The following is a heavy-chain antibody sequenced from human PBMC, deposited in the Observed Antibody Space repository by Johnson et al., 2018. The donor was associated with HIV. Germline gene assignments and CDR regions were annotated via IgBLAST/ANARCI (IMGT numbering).Heavy chain of an antibody. J-gene: IGHJ3*02. V-gene: IGHV3-11*01. Sequence: QVQLVESGGGLVKPGGSLRLSCAASGFTFGDYYMSWIRQAPGKGLEWVSYISSSGSIIWYADSVKGRFTISRDNAKNSLYLQMNSLRAEDTAEDYCARDTAWSDNGSIDAFDIWGQGTMVTVSS. CDR1: GFTFGDYY. D-gene: IGHD1-14*01. CDR2: ISSSGSII. CDR3: ARDTAWSDNGSIDAFDI.